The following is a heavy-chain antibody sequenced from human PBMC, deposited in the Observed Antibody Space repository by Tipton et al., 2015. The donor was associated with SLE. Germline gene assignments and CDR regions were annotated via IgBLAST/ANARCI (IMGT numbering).Heavy chain of an antibody. J-gene: IGHJ1*01. V-gene: IGHV4-59*12. CDR1: VGSINSYY. CDR2: VYYTETA. CDR3: VHAEYFHH. Sequence: TLSLTCPVSVGSINSYYWSWIRQPPGKGLEWIGYVYYTETANYNPSLKSRVTILVDASKNQFSLKVHSVTAADTAVYFCVHAEYFHHWGQGNLVTVSS.